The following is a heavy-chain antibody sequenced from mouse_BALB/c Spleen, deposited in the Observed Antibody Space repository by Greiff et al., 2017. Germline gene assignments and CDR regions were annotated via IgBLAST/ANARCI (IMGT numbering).Heavy chain of an antibody. J-gene: IGHJ3*01. D-gene: IGHD2-1*01. V-gene: IGHV5-6-5*01. CDR1: GFTFSSYA. CDR2: ISSGGST. Sequence: EVKLQESGGGLVKPGGSLKLSCAASGFTFSSYAMSWVRQTPEKRLEWVASISSGGSTYYPDSVKGRFTISRDNARNILYLQMSSLRSEDTAMYYCARVRDGNYAWFAYWGQGTLVTVSA. CDR3: ARVRDGNYAWFAY.